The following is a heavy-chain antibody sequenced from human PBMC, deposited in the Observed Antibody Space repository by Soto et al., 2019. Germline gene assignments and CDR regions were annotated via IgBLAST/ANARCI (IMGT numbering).Heavy chain of an antibody. CDR3: AKEIFAAAYAATSAIDL. D-gene: IGHD2-8*01. CDR2: VDGSGADT. Sequence: GGSLRLSCAASGFTFSSHAMGWLRQAPGTEPEWVAFVDGSGADTSYADSVKGRFTISRDNSENSLFLHMNSLRAEDTGRYFCAKEIFAAAYAATSAIDLWGQGTLVTL. CDR1: GFTFSSHA. J-gene: IGHJ4*02. V-gene: IGHV3-23*01.